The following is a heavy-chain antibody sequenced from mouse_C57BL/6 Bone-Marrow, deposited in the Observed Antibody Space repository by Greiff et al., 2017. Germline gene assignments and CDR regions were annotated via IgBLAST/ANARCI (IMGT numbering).Heavy chain of an antibody. CDR2: IHPNSGST. D-gene: IGHD1-1*01. Sequence: VQLQQPGAELVKPGASVKLSCKASGYTFTSYWMHWVKQRPGPGLEWIGMIHPNSGSTNYNEKFKSKATLTVDKSSSTAYIQLSSLTSEDSAVYNCARVTTRFYYFDYWGQGTTLTVSS. CDR1: GYTFTSYW. V-gene: IGHV1-64*01. J-gene: IGHJ2*01. CDR3: ARVTTRFYYFDY.